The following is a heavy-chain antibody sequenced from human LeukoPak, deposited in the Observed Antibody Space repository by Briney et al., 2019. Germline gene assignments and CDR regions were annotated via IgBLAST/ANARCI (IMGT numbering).Heavy chain of an antibody. CDR3: AKDKGKGHSSGYYRP. J-gene: IGHJ4*02. V-gene: IGHV3-30*18. CDR1: GFTFSSYG. CDR2: ISYDGSNK. Sequence: PGRSLRLSCAASGFTFSSYGMHWVRQAPGKGLEWVAVISYDGSNKYYADSVKGRFTISRDNSKNTLYLQMNSLRAEDTAVYYCAKDKGKGHSSGYYRPWGQGTLVTVSS. D-gene: IGHD3-22*01.